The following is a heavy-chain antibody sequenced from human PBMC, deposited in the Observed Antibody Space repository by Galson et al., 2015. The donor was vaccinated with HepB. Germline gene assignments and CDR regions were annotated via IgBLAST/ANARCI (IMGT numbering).Heavy chain of an antibody. J-gene: IGHJ4*02. Sequence: LRLSCAASEFMYSSYSMNWVRQAPGKGLEWVSSISTSSSYIYYADSVKGRFAISRDNAKNSLFLQMNSLRAEDTAVYYCASSVAYCSNTSCYPFDYWGQGTLVTVSS. D-gene: IGHD2-2*01. CDR2: ISTSSSYI. CDR1: EFMYSSYS. V-gene: IGHV3-21*01. CDR3: ASSVAYCSNTSCYPFDY.